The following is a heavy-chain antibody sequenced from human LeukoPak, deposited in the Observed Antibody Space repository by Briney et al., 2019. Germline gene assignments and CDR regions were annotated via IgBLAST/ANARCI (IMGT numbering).Heavy chain of an antibody. CDR2: IRYDGSNK. J-gene: IGHJ5*02. CDR3: AKDLAASTPT. V-gene: IGHV3-30*02. CDR1: GFTFSSYG. D-gene: IGHD6-13*01. Sequence: GGSLRLSCAASGFTFSSYGMHWVRQAPGKGLEWVAFIRYDGSNKYYADSVKGRFTISRDSSKNTLYLQMNSLRAEDTAVYYCAKDLAASTPTWGQGTLVTVSS.